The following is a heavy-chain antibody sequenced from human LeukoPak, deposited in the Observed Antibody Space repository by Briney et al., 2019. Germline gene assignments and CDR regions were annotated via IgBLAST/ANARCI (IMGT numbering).Heavy chain of an antibody. CDR3: AKENYYESSGYVDY. D-gene: IGHD3-22*01. J-gene: IGHJ4*02. CDR2: ISNDGSNK. Sequence: PGGSQRLSCVASGFTFSSYGMHWVRQAPGKGLEWVAVISNDGSNKHYADSVKGRFTISRDNSKNTLYLQMNSLRAEDTAVYYCAKENYYESSGYVDYWGQGTLVTVSS. V-gene: IGHV3-30*18. CDR1: GFTFSSYG.